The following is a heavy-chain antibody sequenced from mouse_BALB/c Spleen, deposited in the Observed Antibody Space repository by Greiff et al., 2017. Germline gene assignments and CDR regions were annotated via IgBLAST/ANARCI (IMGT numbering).Heavy chain of an antibody. Sequence: EVKLMESGGGLVQPGGSRKPSCAASGFTFSSFGMHWVRQAPEKGLEWVAYISSGSSTIYYADTVKGRFTISRDNPKNTLFLQMTSLRSEDTAMYYCASHYYGYDYAMDYWGQGTSVTVSS. CDR3: ASHYYGYDYAMDY. J-gene: IGHJ4*01. D-gene: IGHD1-2*01. CDR1: GFTFSSFG. V-gene: IGHV5-17*02. CDR2: ISSGSSTI.